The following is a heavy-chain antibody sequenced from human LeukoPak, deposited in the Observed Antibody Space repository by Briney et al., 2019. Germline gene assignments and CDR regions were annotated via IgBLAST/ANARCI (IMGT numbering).Heavy chain of an antibody. CDR2: IDPSGGST. CDR3: ARDFGEMPNY. CDR1: GYTFTRYY. Sequence: ASVKVSCKASGYTFTRYYMHWVRQAPGQGLEWMGIIDPSGGSTSYAQNFQGGVTMTRDATTSTVYLELSSLRSEDTAVNYCARDFGEMPNYWGQGTLVTVSS. D-gene: IGHD5-24*01. J-gene: IGHJ4*02. V-gene: IGHV1-46*01.